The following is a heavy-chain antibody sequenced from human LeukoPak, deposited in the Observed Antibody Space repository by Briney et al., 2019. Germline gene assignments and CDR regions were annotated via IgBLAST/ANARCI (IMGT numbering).Heavy chain of an antibody. D-gene: IGHD6-19*01. CDR2: IYYSGST. V-gene: IGHV4-39*07. Sequence: SSETLSLTCTVSGGSISSYYWSWIRQPPGKGLEWIGSIYYSGSTYYNPSLKSRVTISVDTSKNQFSLKLSSVTAADTAVYYCARGSSGWFFDYWGQGTLVTVSS. CDR1: GGSISSYY. J-gene: IGHJ4*02. CDR3: ARGSSGWFFDY.